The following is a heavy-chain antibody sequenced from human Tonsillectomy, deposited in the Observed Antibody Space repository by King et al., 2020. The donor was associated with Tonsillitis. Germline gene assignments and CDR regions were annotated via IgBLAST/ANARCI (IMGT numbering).Heavy chain of an antibody. V-gene: IGHV3-74*01. CDR1: GFTFSSYW. Sequence: VQLVESGGGLVQPGGSLRLSCAASGFTFSSYWMHWVRQAPGKGLVWVSRINSDGSSTNYADSVKGRFTISRDNAKNTLYLQMNSLRAEDTAVYYCASAFRYGDYVYWGQGTLVTVSS. CDR3: ASAFRYGDYVY. J-gene: IGHJ4*02. D-gene: IGHD4-17*01. CDR2: INSDGSST.